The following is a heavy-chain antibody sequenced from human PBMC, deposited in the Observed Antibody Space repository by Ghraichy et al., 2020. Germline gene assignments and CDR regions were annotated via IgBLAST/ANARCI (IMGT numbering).Heavy chain of an antibody. V-gene: IGHV3-48*04. CDR3: ARSLGALSLWSFDY. J-gene: IGHJ4*02. D-gene: IGHD3-16*02. Sequence: GGSLRLSCAASGFAFSRYNINWVRQAPGKGLEWVSYISGTSSNTYYGDSVGGRFTISRDNAKNSLYLQMNSLRAEDTAVYYCARSLGALSLWSFDYWGQGNRVTVSS. CDR1: GFAFSRYN. CDR2: ISGTSSNT.